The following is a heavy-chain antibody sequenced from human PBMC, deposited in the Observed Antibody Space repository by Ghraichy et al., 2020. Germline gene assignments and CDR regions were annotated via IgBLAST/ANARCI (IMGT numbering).Heavy chain of an antibody. D-gene: IGHD3-22*01. CDR2: IRYDGSNK. CDR1: GFTFSSYG. CDR3: AKPLYYYDSSGSFSYSDY. V-gene: IGHV3-30*02. Sequence: GGSLRLSCAASGFTFSSYGMHWVRQAPGKGLEWVAFIRYDGSNKYYADSVKGRFTISRDNSKNTLYLQMNSLRAEDTAVYYCAKPLYYYDSSGSFSYSDYWGQGTLVTVSS. J-gene: IGHJ4*02.